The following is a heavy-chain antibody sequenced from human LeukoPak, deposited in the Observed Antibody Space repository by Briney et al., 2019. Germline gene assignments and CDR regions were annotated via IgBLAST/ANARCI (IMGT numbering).Heavy chain of an antibody. J-gene: IGHJ3*02. CDR1: GFTFSSYS. V-gene: IGHV3-21*01. Sequence: PGGSLRLSCAASGFTFSSYSMNWVRQAPGKGLEWVSSISSSSSYIYYADSVKGRFTISRDNAKNSLYLQMNSLRAEDTAVYYCARLPEVTMIVVADAFDIWGQGTMVTVSS. CDR3: ARLPEVTMIVVADAFDI. D-gene: IGHD3-22*01. CDR2: ISSSSSYI.